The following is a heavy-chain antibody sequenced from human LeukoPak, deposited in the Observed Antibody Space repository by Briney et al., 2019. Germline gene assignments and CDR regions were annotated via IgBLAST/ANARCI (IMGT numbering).Heavy chain of an antibody. V-gene: IGHV4-34*01. CDR2: INHSGGT. CDR3: ARGRPVNYCSSTSCRKFDY. Sequence: SETLSLTCAVYGGSFSGYYWSWIRQPPGKGLEWIGEINHSGGTNYNPSLKSRVTISVDTSKNQFSLKLSSVTAADTAVYYCARGRPVNYCSSTSCRKFDYWGQGTLVTVSS. CDR1: GGSFSGYY. J-gene: IGHJ4*02. D-gene: IGHD2-2*01.